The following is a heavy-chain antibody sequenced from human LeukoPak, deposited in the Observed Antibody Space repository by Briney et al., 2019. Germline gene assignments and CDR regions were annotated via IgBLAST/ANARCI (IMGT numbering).Heavy chain of an antibody. CDR3: ATRSPASPFAY. CDR2: ISPDSVGT. Sequence: ASVKVSCKASGYTFTGYYIHWVRQAPGQGLEWMGWISPDSVGTNYAQKFQGRVTMTRDTSISTAYMELSSLRSDDTAVYYCATRSPASPFAYWGQGTLVTVSS. V-gene: IGHV1-2*02. CDR1: GYTFTGYY. D-gene: IGHD3-3*01. J-gene: IGHJ4*02.